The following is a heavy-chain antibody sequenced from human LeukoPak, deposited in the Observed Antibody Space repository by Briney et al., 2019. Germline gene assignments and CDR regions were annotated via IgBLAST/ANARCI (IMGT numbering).Heavy chain of an antibody. CDR2: IIPIFGTA. CDR3: AREGVYYYSSGYDPRY. CDR1: GGTFSSYA. Sequence: SVQVSCKASGGTFSSYAISWVRQAPGQGLEWVGRIIPIFGTANYAQKFQGRVTITTDESTSTAYMELSSLRSEDTAVYYCAREGVYYYSSGYDPRYWGQGTLVTVSS. J-gene: IGHJ4*02. D-gene: IGHD3-22*01. V-gene: IGHV1-69*05.